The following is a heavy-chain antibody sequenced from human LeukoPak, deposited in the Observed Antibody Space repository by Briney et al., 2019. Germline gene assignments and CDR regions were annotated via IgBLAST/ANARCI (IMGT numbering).Heavy chain of an antibody. CDR3: ARHGVCRSSTSCYPFDY. CDR1: GGSISSSSYY. D-gene: IGHD2-2*01. Sequence: SETLSLTCTVSGGSISSSSYYWGWTRQPPGKGLEWIGSIYYSGSTYYNPSLKSRVTISVDTSKNQFSLKLSSVTAADTAVYYCARHGVCRSSTSCYPFDYWGQGTLVTVSS. V-gene: IGHV4-39*01. CDR2: IYYSGST. J-gene: IGHJ4*02.